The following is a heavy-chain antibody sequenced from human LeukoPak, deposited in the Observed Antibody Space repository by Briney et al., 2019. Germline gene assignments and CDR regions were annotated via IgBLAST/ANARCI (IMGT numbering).Heavy chain of an antibody. CDR1: GFTFSSYN. J-gene: IGHJ4*02. CDR2: INHSGST. V-gene: IGHV4-34*08. Sequence: GSLRLSCAASGFTFSSYNMNWVRQAPGKGLEWIGEINHSGSTNYNPSLKSRVTISVDTSKNQFSLKLSSVTAADTAVYYCGSGRVFDYWGQGTLVTVSS. CDR3: GSGRVFDY. D-gene: IGHD3-10*01.